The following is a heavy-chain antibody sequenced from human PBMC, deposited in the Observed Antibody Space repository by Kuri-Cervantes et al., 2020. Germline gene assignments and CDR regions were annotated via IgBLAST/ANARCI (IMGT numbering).Heavy chain of an antibody. CDR3: ARDYYGSGSYYNAQLTI. J-gene: IGHJ4*02. CDR2: ISYDGSNK. V-gene: IGHV3-30*03. CDR1: GFPFSSYG. D-gene: IGHD3-10*01. Sequence: GESLNISCAASGFPFSSYGMHWVRQAPGKGLEWVAVISYDGSNKYYADSVKGRFTISRDNSKNTLYLQMNSLRAEDTAVYYCARDYYGSGSYYNAQLTIWGQGTLVTVSS.